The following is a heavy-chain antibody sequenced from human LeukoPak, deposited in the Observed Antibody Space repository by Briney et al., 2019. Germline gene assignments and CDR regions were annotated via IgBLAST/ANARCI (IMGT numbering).Heavy chain of an antibody. CDR1: GFTFSSYA. J-gene: IGHJ4*02. CDR2: ISGSGDST. D-gene: IGHD3-10*01. Sequence: GGSLRLSCAASGFTFSSYAMSWVRLAPGKGLEWVSAISGSGDSTYYADSVKGRFTISRDNSKNTLYLQMNSLRAEDTAVYYCAKALTMVRGVIIGWGQGTLVTVSS. CDR3: AKALTMVRGVIIG. V-gene: IGHV3-23*01.